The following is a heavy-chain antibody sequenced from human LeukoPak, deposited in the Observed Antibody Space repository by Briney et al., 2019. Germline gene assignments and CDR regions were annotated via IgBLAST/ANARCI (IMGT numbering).Heavy chain of an antibody. J-gene: IGHJ4*02. CDR2: IYYSGST. V-gene: IGHV4-59*01. Sequence: SETLSLTCTVSGDSISNYYWSWIRQPPGEGLEWIGYIYYSGSTNYNPSLKSRVTISVDTSKKHFSLKLSSVTAADTAVYYCAREAIGRVDYWGQGILVTVSS. CDR3: AREAIGRVDY. D-gene: IGHD2/OR15-2a*01. CDR1: GDSISNYY.